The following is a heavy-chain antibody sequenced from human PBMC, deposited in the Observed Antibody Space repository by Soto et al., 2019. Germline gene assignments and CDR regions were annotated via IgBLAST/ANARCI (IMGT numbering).Heavy chain of an antibody. J-gene: IGHJ4*02. V-gene: IGHV2-70*04. Sequence: SGPTLVNPTQTLTLTGTFSGFSLSTSGMRVSWIRQPPGKALEWLARIDWDDDKFYSTSLKTRLTISKDTSKNQVVLTMTNMDPVDTATYYCARSLRGYYSYYFDYWGQGTLVTVSS. D-gene: IGHD3-22*01. CDR2: IDWDDDK. CDR3: ARSLRGYYSYYFDY. CDR1: GFSLSTSGMR.